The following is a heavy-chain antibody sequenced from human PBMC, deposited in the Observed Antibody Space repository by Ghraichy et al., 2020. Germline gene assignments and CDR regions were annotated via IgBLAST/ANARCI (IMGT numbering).Heavy chain of an antibody. CDR3: AGLYCSGGSCYFDY. J-gene: IGHJ4*02. Sequence: SETLSLTCTVSGGSISSYYWSWIRQPPGKGLEWIGYIYYSGSTNYHPSLKSRVTISVDTSKNQFSLKLSSVTAADTAVYYCAGLYCSGGSCYFDYWGQGTLVTFSS. D-gene: IGHD2-15*01. CDR2: IYYSGST. V-gene: IGHV4-59*01. CDR1: GGSISSYY.